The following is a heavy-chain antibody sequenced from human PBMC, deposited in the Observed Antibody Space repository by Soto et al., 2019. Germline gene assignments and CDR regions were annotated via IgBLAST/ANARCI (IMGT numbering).Heavy chain of an antibody. D-gene: IGHD3-3*01. V-gene: IGHV1-3*01. Sequence: GASVKVSCKASGNTLTNYSIPWGRPAPAQKIERMGWINAGNCNTKYSQKFQGRVTITRDTSASTAYMELSSLRSEDTAVYYCARDTTTSASITIFGVVLGLFRWFDPWGQGTLVTVSS. CDR3: ARDTTTSASITIFGVVLGLFRWFDP. J-gene: IGHJ5*02. CDR1: GNTLTNYS. CDR2: INAGNCNT.